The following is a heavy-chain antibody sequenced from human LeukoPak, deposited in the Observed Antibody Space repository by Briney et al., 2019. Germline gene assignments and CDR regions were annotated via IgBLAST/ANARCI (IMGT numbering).Heavy chain of an antibody. Sequence: KPSQTLSLTSTVSGGSISSGDYYWSWIRQPPGKGLEWIGFIYYSGSTYYDPSLKSRVTISVDTSKNQFSLKLISVTAADTAVYYCASPTGDAFDIWGQGTMVTVSS. J-gene: IGHJ3*02. D-gene: IGHD4-17*01. CDR3: ASPTGDAFDI. CDR2: IYYSGST. CDR1: GGSISSGDYY. V-gene: IGHV4-30-4*01.